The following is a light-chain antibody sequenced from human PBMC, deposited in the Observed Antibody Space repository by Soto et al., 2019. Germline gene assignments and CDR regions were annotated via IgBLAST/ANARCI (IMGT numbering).Light chain of an antibody. CDR1: QSVSLS. V-gene: IGKV3-15*01. CDR3: QQYHIWPSWT. J-gene: IGKJ1*01. CDR2: GAS. Sequence: EIVLTQPPATLSVSLGDSATLSCRASQSVSLSLAWFQMRPGQPPRLLIYGASTRATDIPARFSGSGSGTDFTLTISSLQSEDFAVYFCQQYHIWPSWTFGQGTKVDNK.